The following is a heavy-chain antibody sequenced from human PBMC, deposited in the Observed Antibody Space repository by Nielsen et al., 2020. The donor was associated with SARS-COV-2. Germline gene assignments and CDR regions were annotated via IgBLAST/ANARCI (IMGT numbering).Heavy chain of an antibody. V-gene: IGHV3-7*01. J-gene: IGHJ6*02. CDR2: IKQDRTET. CDR1: GFTFNKAW. Sequence: GESLKISCAASGFTFNKAWMFWVRQAPGKGLEWVANIKQDRTETSYVDSVRGRFTVSRDNAKNALYLQMNSMRAEDTAVYYCARDLTMVRGDYYYYGMDVWGQGTTVTVSS. CDR3: ARDLTMVRGDYYYYGMDV. D-gene: IGHD3-10*01.